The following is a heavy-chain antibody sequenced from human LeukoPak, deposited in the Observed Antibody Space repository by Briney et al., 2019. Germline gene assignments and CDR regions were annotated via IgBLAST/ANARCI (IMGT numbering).Heavy chain of an antibody. CDR3: ARDRGITMVRGVANWFDP. CDR1: GGSISFSSYY. J-gene: IGHJ5*02. D-gene: IGHD3-10*01. CDR2: IYYSGST. V-gene: IGHV4-39*07. Sequence: SETLSLTCTVSGGSISFSSYYWGWIRQPPGKGLEWIGTIYYSGSTYYNPSLKSRVTISVDTSKNQFSLKLSSVTAADTAVYYCARDRGITMVRGVANWFDPWGQGTLVTVSS.